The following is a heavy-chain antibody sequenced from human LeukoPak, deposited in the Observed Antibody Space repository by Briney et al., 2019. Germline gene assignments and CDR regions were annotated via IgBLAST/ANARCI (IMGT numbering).Heavy chain of an antibody. CDR2: ISNDGDHQ. Sequence: PGRSLRLSCVDSAFTFTTYGMQWVRQAPGKGLEWVELISNDGDHQYYADSVKGRFTISRDDSKNTLYLQMNSLRTEDTALYYCARDLGIAVAGTYNYYGMDIWGQGSLVTVSS. CDR3: ARDLGIAVAGTYNYYGMDI. V-gene: IGHV3-30*03. D-gene: IGHD6-19*01. CDR1: AFTFTTYG. J-gene: IGHJ6*02.